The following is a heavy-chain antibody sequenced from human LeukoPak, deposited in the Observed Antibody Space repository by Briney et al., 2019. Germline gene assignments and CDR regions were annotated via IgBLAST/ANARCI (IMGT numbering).Heavy chain of an antibody. CDR3: ARSIAVAGTPEEYFQH. J-gene: IGHJ1*01. CDR1: GYTFTSYY. CDR2: INPSGGST. D-gene: IGHD6-19*01. V-gene: IGHV1-46*01. Sequence: ASVKVSCKASGYTFTSYYMHWVRQAPGQGLEWMGMINPSGGSTSYAQKFQGRVTMTRDTSTSTVYMELSSLRSEDTAVYYCARSIAVAGTPEEYFQHWGQGTLVTVSS.